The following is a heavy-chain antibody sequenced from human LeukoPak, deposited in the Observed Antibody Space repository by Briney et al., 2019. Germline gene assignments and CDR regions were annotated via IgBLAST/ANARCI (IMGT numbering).Heavy chain of an antibody. CDR3: ARRHDYGDF. CDR1: GFSFSSYT. J-gene: IGHJ4*02. Sequence: GGSLRLSCAASGFSFSSYTMNWVRQAPGKGLEWVSYISSSSSTISYADSVKGRYTISRDNAKNSLYLQMNSLRDEDTAVYYCARRHDYGDFWGQGTLVTVSS. V-gene: IGHV3-48*02. CDR2: ISSSSSTI.